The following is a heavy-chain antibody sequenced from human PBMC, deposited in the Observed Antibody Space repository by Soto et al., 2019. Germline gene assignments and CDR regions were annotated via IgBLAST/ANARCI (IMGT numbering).Heavy chain of an antibody. CDR3: ARGDGYIFDY. V-gene: IGHV1-8*01. CDR2: MNPNTGDT. CDR1: GYTFISYD. J-gene: IGHJ4*02. Sequence: QVQLVQSGAEVKKPGASVKVSCKASGYTFISYDINWVRQATGQGLEWMGWMNPNTGDTGYAQKFQGRVTMTRNTSINTANLELSSQRSDDTAVYFCARGDGYIFDYGDQGTLVPVSS. D-gene: IGHD5-12*01.